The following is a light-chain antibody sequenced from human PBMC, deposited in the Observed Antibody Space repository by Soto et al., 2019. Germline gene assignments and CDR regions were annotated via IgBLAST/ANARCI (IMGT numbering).Light chain of an antibody. CDR1: QSVSSN. V-gene: IGKV3-15*01. Sequence: EIVTTQSPSTLSVSPGERATLFCRASQSVSSNLVWYQQKPGQAPRLLIYGASTRDTGIPARFSGSGSGTEFTLTISSLQSEDFAVYYCQQYNNWPITFGQGTRLEI. CDR3: QQYNNWPIT. CDR2: GAS. J-gene: IGKJ5*01.